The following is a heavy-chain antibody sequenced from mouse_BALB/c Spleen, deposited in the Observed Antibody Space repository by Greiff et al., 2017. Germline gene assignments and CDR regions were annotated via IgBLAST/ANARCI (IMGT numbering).Heavy chain of an antibody. CDR1: GFNIKDTY. CDR3: ARMVRGFFAY. V-gene: IGHV14-3*02. CDR2: IDPANGNT. D-gene: IGHD2-3*01. Sequence: VQLKESGAELVKPGASVKLSCTASGFNIKDTYMHWVKQRPEQGLEWIGRIDPANGNTKYDPKFQGKATITADTSSNTAYLQLSSLTSEDTAVYYCARMVRGFFAYWGQGTLVTVSA. J-gene: IGHJ3*01.